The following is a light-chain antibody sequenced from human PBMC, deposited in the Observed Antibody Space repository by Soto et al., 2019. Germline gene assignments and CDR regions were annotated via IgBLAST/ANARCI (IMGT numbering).Light chain of an antibody. CDR1: SYKNGNNA. CDR2: YDD. V-gene: IGLV1-36*01. J-gene: IGLJ1*01. CDR3: AAWDDSLNGRYV. Sequence: QAVLTQPPPVAEAPRQRVTISCSGNSYKNGNNAVNWYQQLPGKAPKLLIYYDDLLPSGVSDRFSGSKSGTSASLAISGLQSEDEADYYCAAWDDSLNGRYVFGTGTRSPS.